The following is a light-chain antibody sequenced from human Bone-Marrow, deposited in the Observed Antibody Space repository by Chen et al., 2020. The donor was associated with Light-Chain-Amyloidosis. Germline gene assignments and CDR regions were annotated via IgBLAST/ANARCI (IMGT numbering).Light chain of an antibody. CDR1: SSDVGGDNH. V-gene: IGLV2-14*01. J-gene: IGLJ1*01. CDR3: SSYTITNTLV. Sequence: QSALTQPASVSGSPGQSITISCTGTSSDVGGDNHVSWYQQHADKAPKLMIYDVTNRPSWVPDRFSGSKSDNAASLTISGLQTEDEADYFCSSYTITNTLVFGSGTRVTVL. CDR2: DVT.